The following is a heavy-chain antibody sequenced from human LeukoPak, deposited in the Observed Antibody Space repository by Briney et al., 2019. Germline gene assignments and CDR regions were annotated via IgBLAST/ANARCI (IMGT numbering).Heavy chain of an antibody. J-gene: IGHJ4*02. Sequence: PGGSLRLSCAASGFTFGTSAMSWVRQAPGKGLEWVSGISGSGGSTNYADSVKGRFTISRDNSKNTLYLQMNSLRAEDTAVYYCAKAKGYFDWLFEGNYFDYWGQGTLVTASS. V-gene: IGHV3-23*01. D-gene: IGHD3-9*01. CDR3: AKAKGYFDWLFEGNYFDY. CDR2: ISGSGGST. CDR1: GFTFGTSA.